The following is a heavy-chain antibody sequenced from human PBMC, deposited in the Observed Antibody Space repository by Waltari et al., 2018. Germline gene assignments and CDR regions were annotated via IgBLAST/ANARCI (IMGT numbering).Heavy chain of an antibody. V-gene: IGHV3-74*01. CDR1: GFNFSNYF. J-gene: IGHJ4*02. Sequence: DVQVVESGGGLVRQGGSLRLSCIASGFNFSNYFIHWVRQAPGEGPVWVARINNDGSIVNYADSVKGRFSISRDNAKSTVYLQMNNLRGEDTALYHCLNYDFDSWGQGTLVTVSS. CDR3: LNYDFDS. CDR2: INNDGSIV. D-gene: IGHD1-7*01.